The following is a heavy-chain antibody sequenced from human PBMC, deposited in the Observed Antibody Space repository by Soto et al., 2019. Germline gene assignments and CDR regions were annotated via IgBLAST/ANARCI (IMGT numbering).Heavy chain of an antibody. D-gene: IGHD3-10*01. J-gene: IGHJ4*02. CDR3: ARGEGSYYGSGSIDY. CDR2: INPNSGGT. Sequence: ASVKVSCKASGYTFTGYYMHWVRQAPGQGLEWMGRINPNSGGTNYAQKFQGWVTMTRDTFISTAYMELSRLRSDDTALYYCARGEGSYYGSGSIDYWGQGTLVTVSS. CDR1: GYTFTGYY. V-gene: IGHV1-2*04.